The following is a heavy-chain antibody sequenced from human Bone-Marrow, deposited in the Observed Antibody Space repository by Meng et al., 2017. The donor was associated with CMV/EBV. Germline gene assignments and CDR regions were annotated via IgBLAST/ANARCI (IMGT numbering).Heavy chain of an antibody. J-gene: IGHJ6*02. CDR3: AKDGGYSYVSYYYYYGMDV. D-gene: IGHD5-18*01. Sequence: GESLKISCAASGFTFSSYEMNWVRQAPGKGLEWVSYISSSGSTIYYADSVKGRFTISRDNSKNTLYLQMNSLRAEDTAVYYCAKDGGYSYVSYYYYYGMDVWGQGTTVTVSS. CDR2: ISSSGSTI. CDR1: GFTFSSYE. V-gene: IGHV3-48*03.